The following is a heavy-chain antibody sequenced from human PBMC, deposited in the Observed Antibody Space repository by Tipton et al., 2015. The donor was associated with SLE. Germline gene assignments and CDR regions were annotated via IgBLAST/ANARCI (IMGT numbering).Heavy chain of an antibody. Sequence: SLRLSCTTSGFDFDDYDMTWVRQAPGKGLEWVAFIRSKPYGGTTEYAASVKGRFLISRDHYRDIAYLQMNNLKTEDTAIYFCIRAVGWGRFFDFWGQGALVTVSS. J-gene: IGHJ4*02. CDR3: IRAVGWGRFFDF. D-gene: IGHD7-27*01. CDR1: GFDFDDYD. V-gene: IGHV3-49*04. CDR2: IRSKPYGGTT.